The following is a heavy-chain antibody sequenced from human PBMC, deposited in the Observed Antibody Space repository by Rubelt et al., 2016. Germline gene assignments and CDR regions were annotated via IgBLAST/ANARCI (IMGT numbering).Heavy chain of an antibody. CDR1: GLSVSSKY. CDR2: IYANGNT. J-gene: IGHJ3*01. CDR3: ISYV. V-gene: IGHV3-66*01. Sequence: EVQLVESGGGLVQPGGSLRLSCAASGLSVSSKYMAWVRQAPGQGLEWVSSIYANGNTHYADSMKGRFHISRDNSKNTVFLQMNSLRVDDTAVYYCISYVWGQGTMVTVSS.